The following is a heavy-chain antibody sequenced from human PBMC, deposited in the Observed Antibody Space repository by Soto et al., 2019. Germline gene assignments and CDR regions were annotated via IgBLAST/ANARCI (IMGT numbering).Heavy chain of an antibody. J-gene: IGHJ6*02. CDR2: ISYDGSNK. V-gene: IGHV3-30*18. D-gene: IGHD1-26*01. CDR1: GFPFSSYG. Sequence: EGSLRLSCAASGFPFSSYGMHWVRQAPGKGLEWVAVISYDGSNKYYADSVKGRFTISRDNSKNTLYLQMNSLRAEDTAVYYCAKAQSVGATDYYYYGTEVWGQGTTVTVSS. CDR3: AKAQSVGATDYYYYGTEV.